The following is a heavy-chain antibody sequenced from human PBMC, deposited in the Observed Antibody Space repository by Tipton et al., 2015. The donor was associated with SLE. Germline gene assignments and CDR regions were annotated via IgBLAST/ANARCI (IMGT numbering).Heavy chain of an antibody. V-gene: IGHV3-33*01. CDR3: ARDNDYGRPRPIDY. CDR1: GFTFSSYG. D-gene: IGHD4-17*01. CDR2: IWYDGSNK. J-gene: IGHJ4*02. Sequence: SGFTFSSYGMHWVRQAPGKGLEWVAVIWYDGSNKYYADFVKGRFTISRDNSKNTLYLQMNSLRAEDAAVYYCARDNDYGRPRPIDYWGQGTLVTVSS.